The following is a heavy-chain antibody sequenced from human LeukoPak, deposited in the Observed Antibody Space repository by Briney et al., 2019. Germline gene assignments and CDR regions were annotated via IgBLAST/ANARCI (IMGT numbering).Heavy chain of an antibody. CDR3: ATDPPYDILTGYYY. Sequence: ASVTVSCKVSGYTLTELSIHWVRQAPGKGLEWMGGFDPEDGETIYAQKFQGRVTMTEDTSTDTAYMELSSLRSEDTAVYYCATDPPYDILTGYYYWGQGTLVTVSS. CDR1: GYTLTELS. CDR2: FDPEDGET. V-gene: IGHV1-24*01. D-gene: IGHD3-9*01. J-gene: IGHJ4*02.